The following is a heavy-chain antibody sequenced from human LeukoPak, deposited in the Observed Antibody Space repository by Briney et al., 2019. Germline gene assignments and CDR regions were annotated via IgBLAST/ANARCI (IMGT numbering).Heavy chain of an antibody. D-gene: IGHD5-12*01. CDR1: GFTFSSYG. CDR2: IRSDGSNK. Sequence: GGSLTLSCAASGFTFSSYGMHWVRQAPGKGLEWVAFIRSDGSNKYYADSVKGRFTISRENSKNTLYLQLNSLRAEDTAVYYCAKVMDRDIVATIRLGSQYYFDYWGQGTLVTVSS. CDR3: AKVMDRDIVATIRLGSQYYFDY. J-gene: IGHJ4*02. V-gene: IGHV3-30*02.